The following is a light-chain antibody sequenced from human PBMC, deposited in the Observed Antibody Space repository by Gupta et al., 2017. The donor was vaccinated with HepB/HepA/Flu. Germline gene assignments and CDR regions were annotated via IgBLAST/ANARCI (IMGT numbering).Light chain of an antibody. V-gene: IGLV1-47*01. CDR1: KSNIGSNH. CDR2: RTT. CDR3: AAWDDSLRGHWV. J-gene: IGLJ3*02. Sequence: QSVLTQPPSASATPGQRVAISCSGSKSNIGSNHVYWYQQFSGSAPKLLIYRTTQRPSGVPERFSASKSGTSASLAISGLRPEDEADYYGAAWDDSLRGHWVFGGGTKMTVL.